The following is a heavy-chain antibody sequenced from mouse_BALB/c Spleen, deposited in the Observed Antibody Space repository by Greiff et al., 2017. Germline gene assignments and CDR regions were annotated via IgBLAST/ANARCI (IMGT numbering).Heavy chain of an antibody. CDR1: GFTFSSFG. J-gene: IGHJ3*01. CDR3: AREKDGNYRTWFAY. Sequence: EVKLVESGGGLVQPGGSRKLSCAASGFTFSSFGMHWVRQAPEKGLEWVAYISSGSSTIYYADTVKGRFTISRDNPKNTLFLQMTSLRSEDTAMYYCAREKDGNYRTWFAYWGQGTLVTVSA. V-gene: IGHV5-17*02. CDR2: ISSGSSTI. D-gene: IGHD2-1*01.